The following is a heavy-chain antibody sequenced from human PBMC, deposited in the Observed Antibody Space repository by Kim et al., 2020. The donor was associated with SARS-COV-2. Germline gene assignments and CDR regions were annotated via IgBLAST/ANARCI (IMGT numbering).Heavy chain of an antibody. CDR2: VSSRGT. D-gene: IGHD1-1*01. CDR3: AGGLGGGTAFYYLDY. Sequence: SETLSLMCTVSGASVKVYSWSWVRQSPGKGLEWIGLVSSRGTYYNPSLKNRLAISMDISKNLFSLDLKAATTEDTAIYYCAGGLGGGTAFYYLDYWGLGELVTVS. V-gene: IGHV4-59*02. J-gene: IGHJ4*02. CDR1: GASVKVYS.